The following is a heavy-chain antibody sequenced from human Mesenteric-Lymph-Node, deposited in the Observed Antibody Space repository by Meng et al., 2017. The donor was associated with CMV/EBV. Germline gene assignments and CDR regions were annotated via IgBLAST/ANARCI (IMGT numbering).Heavy chain of an antibody. V-gene: IGHV3-53*01. CDR3: ARACDFWSGYSGIDP. Sequence: LSLTCAASGFTVSSNYMSWVRQAPGKGLEWVSVIYSGGSTYYADSVKGRFTISRDNAKNTLYLQMNSLRAEDTAVYYCARACDFWSGYSGIDPWGQGTLVTVSS. D-gene: IGHD3-3*01. CDR2: IYSGGST. J-gene: IGHJ5*02. CDR1: GFTVSSNY.